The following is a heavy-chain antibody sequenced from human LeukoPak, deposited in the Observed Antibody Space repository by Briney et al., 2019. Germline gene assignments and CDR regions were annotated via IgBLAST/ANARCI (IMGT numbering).Heavy chain of an antibody. J-gene: IGHJ4*02. V-gene: IGHV3-30*18. CDR1: GXTFSSYG. CDR2: ISYGGSNT. D-gene: IGHD5-12*01. Sequence: PGGSLRLSCSASGXTFSSYGMHWVRQAPGKGLEWVAVISYGGSNTYYADSVKGRFTISRDNSKNTLYLQMDSLRAEDTAVYYCAKGGYSRIAGTFDSWGQGTLVTVSS. CDR3: AKGGYSRIAGTFDS.